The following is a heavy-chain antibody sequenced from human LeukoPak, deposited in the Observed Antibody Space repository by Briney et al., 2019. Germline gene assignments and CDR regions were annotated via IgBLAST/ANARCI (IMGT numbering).Heavy chain of an antibody. CDR2: ISGSGGST. J-gene: IGHJ3*02. V-gene: IGHV3-23*01. D-gene: IGHD2-21*02. Sequence: GGSLRLSCAASGFTFSSYAMSWVRQAPGKGLEWVSAISGSGGSTYYADSVKGRFTISRDNSKNTLYLQMNSLRAEDTAVYYCAKEETAYCSGDCYRSAFDIWGQGTMVTVSS. CDR1: GFTFSSYA. CDR3: AKEETAYCSGDCYRSAFDI.